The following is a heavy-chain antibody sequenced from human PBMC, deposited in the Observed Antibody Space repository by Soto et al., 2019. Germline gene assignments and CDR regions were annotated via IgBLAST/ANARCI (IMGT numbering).Heavy chain of an antibody. V-gene: IGHV4-39*01. CDR2: IYYSGST. CDR1: GGSISSSSYY. Sequence: PSETLSLTCTVSGGSISSSSYYWGWIRQPPGKGLEWIGSIYYSGSTYYNPSLKSRVTISVDTSKSQFSLKLSSETAADTAVYYCASRSSGWYMFIFWGQGTLVTVSS. CDR3: ASRSSGWYMFIF. J-gene: IGHJ4*02. D-gene: IGHD6-19*01.